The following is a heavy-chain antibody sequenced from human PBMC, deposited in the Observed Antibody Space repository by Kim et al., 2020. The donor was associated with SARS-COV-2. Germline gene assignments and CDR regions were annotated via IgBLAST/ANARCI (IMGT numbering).Heavy chain of an antibody. Sequence: GGSLRLSCGASGFTFSSYWMHWVRQAPGKGLVWVSQINSEGSRTTYADSVKGRFTISRDNAKNTVYLQMNSLRAEDTAVYYCASLAAASGFDIWGLGTMV. V-gene: IGHV3-74*01. CDR1: GFTFSSYW. J-gene: IGHJ3*02. D-gene: IGHD6-13*01. CDR3: ASLAAASGFDI. CDR2: INSEGSRT.